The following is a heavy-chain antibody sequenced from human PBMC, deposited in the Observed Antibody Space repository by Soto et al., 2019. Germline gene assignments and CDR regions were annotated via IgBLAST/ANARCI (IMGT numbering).Heavy chain of an antibody. CDR2: ISWNSNII. J-gene: IGHJ4*02. CDR1: GFTFDDYA. Sequence: EVQLVESGGGLVQPGRSLRLSCAASGFTFDDYAMHWVRRVPGKGLEWVSSISWNSNIIGYADSVKGRFTISRDNAKNSLYLQMSSLRPEDTALYYCSKGGPDGFCSGGRCYFYYWGQGTLVTVSS. D-gene: IGHD2-15*01. V-gene: IGHV3-9*01. CDR3: SKGGPDGFCSGGRCYFYY.